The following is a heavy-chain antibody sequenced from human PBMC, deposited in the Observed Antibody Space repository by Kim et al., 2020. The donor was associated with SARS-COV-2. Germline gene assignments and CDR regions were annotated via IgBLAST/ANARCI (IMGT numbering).Heavy chain of an antibody. V-gene: IGHV3-43*01. J-gene: IGHJ4*02. CDR1: GFTFDDYT. Sequence: GGSLRLSCAASGFTFDDYTMHWVRQAPGKGLEWVSLISWDGGSTYYADSVKGRFTISRDNSKNSLYLQMNSLRTEDTALYYCAKGKYSSGWRAFDYWGQGTLVTVSS. CDR2: ISWDGGST. D-gene: IGHD6-19*01. CDR3: AKGKYSSGWRAFDY.